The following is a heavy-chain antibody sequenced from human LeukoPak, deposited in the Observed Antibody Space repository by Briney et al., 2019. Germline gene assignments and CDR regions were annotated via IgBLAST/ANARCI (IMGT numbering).Heavy chain of an antibody. CDR3: ARNTTEVVTAKWFDP. J-gene: IGHJ5*02. V-gene: IGHV4-38-2*01. CDR2: IYHSGST. Sequence: SETLSLTCAVSGYSISSGDYWGWIRQPPGKGLEWIESIYHSGSTHYNPSPKSRVTISVDTSKNQFSLKLSSVTAADTAVYYCARNTTEVVTAKWFDPWGQGTLVTVSS. CDR1: GYSISSGDY. D-gene: IGHD2-21*02.